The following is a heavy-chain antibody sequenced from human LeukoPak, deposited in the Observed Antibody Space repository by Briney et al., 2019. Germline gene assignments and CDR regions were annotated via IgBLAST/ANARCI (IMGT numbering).Heavy chain of an antibody. CDR3: ARDAQDYGDYAFFLFWFDP. J-gene: IGHJ5*02. D-gene: IGHD4-17*01. V-gene: IGHV1-18*01. CDR2: ISAYNGNT. Sequence: ASVKVSCKASGYTFTSYGISWVRQAPGQGLEWMGWISAYNGNTNYAQKLQGRVTMTTDTSTSTAYMELRSLRSDDTAVYYCARDAQDYGDYAFFLFWFDPWGQGTLVTVSS. CDR1: GYTFTSYG.